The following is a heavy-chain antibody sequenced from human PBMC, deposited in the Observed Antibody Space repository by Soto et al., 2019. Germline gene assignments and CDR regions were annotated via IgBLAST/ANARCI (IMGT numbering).Heavy chain of an antibody. V-gene: IGHV4-4*02. CDR1: GGSISSDHW. CDR3: XXVGYSGHEGIDY. J-gene: IGHJ4*02. Sequence: QVQLQESGPGLVKPSGTLSLTCAVSGGSISSDHWWSXVRQPPGKGLEWIGEMYHRGSTNYKPSLKSRVTXXVXXXXXXXXXXXXXXXXAXXXXYYXXXVGYSGHEGIDYWGQGALVTVSS. D-gene: IGHD5-12*01. CDR2: MYHRGST.